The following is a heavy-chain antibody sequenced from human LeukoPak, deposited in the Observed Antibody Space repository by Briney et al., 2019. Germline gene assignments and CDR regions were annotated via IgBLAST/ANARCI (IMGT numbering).Heavy chain of an antibody. D-gene: IGHD3-10*01. CDR2: ISYDGSNK. J-gene: IGHJ4*02. V-gene: IGHV3-30-3*01. CDR1: GFTFSSYV. CDR3: ARDHSGKVMVRGVIGY. Sequence: PGGSLSLSCAASGFTFSSYVMHWVRPAPGRGLEWVAVISYDGSNKYYADSVKGRFTLSRDNSKNTLYLQMNSLRAEDTAVYYCARDHSGKVMVRGVIGYWGQGTLVTVSS.